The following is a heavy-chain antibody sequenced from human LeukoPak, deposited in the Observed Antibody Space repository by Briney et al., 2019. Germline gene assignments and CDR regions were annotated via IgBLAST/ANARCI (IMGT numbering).Heavy chain of an antibody. CDR1: GFTFSTYS. J-gene: IGHJ3*02. CDR3: ARGGSYLSAFDI. Sequence: PGGSLRLSCAASGFTFSTYSMNWVRQAPGKGLEWVSYISYSSSTIYYADSVKGRFTISRDNSKNTLYLQMNSLRAEDTAVYYCARGGSYLSAFDIWGQGTMVTVSS. D-gene: IGHD1-26*01. V-gene: IGHV3-48*01. CDR2: ISYSSSTI.